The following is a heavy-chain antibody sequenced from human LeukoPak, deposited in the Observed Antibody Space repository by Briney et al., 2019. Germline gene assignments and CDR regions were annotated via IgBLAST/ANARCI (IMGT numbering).Heavy chain of an antibody. Sequence: SETLSLTCTVSGGSISSSRYSWGWIRQPPGRGLEWIGSIYYGGSTYYNPSLKSRVTVSVDTSKNQFSLKLSSVTAADTAVYYCARLGSSENYSDSNGFYYHFDYWGQGTLVTASS. D-gene: IGHD3-22*01. V-gene: IGHV4-39*01. CDR1: GGSISSSRYS. CDR2: IYYGGST. CDR3: ARLGSSENYSDSNGFYYHFDY. J-gene: IGHJ4*02.